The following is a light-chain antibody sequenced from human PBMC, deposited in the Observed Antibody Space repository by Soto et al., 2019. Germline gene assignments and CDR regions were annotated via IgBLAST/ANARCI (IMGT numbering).Light chain of an antibody. J-gene: IGKJ2*01. V-gene: IGKV3-20*01. CDR3: QQYGSSYT. CDR1: QSVSSSY. Sequence: EIVLTQSPGTLSLSPGERATLSCRASQSVSSSYLAWYQQKPGQAPRLLIYGASSRATGIPDRFSGSGSGTDVTRTISRLEPEDFAVYYCQQYGSSYTCGQGNKLEIK. CDR2: GAS.